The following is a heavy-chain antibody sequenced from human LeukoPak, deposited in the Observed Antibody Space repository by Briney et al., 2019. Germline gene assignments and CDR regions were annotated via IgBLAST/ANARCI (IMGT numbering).Heavy chain of an antibody. CDR2: ISSSSSYM. CDR1: GFTFSSSS. J-gene: IGHJ4*02. CDR3: SRDPTYYLRYGYFDY. Sequence: GSLRLSCAASGFTFSSSSMNWVRQAPGKGLEWVSSISSSSSYMYYADSVKGRFTISRDNAKNSLYLQMNSLRAEDTAVYYCSRDPTYYLRYGYFDYWGQGALVTVSS. V-gene: IGHV3-21*01. D-gene: IGHD1-26*01.